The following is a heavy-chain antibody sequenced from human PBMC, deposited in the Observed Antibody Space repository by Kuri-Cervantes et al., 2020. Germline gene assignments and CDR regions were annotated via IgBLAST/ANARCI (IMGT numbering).Heavy chain of an antibody. D-gene: IGHD3-16*01. CDR2: IIPILDIA. J-gene: IGHJ3*01. CDR3: ARDSLIRFGGIVSDVYVFDV. V-gene: IGHV1-69*04. Sequence: SVKVSCKASGGTFSSYTISWVRQAPGQGLEWMGRIIPILDIANYAQKFQGRVTITADKSTSTAYMELSSLRSEDTAVYYCARDSLIRFGGIVSDVYVFDVWGQGTMVTVSS. CDR1: GGTFSSYT.